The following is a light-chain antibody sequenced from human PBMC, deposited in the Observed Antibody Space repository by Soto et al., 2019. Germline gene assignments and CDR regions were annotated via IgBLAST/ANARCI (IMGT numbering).Light chain of an antibody. J-gene: IGLJ1*01. Sequence: SVLTQPRSVSGSPGQSVTISCTGTSSDVGGYNYVSWYQHHPGKAPKLMIYDVDKRPSGVPGRFSGSKSGNTASLTISGLQAEDEAAYSCCSFAGSYSYVFGSGTKVTVL. CDR2: DVD. CDR1: SSDVGGYNY. CDR3: CSFAGSYSYV. V-gene: IGLV2-11*01.